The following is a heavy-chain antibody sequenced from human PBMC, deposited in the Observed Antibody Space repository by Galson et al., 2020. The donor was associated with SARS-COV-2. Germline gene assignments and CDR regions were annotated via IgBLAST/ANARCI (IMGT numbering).Heavy chain of an antibody. CDR1: GFTFRSYP. CDR3: AKAGITLFGVAYHNYYGLDV. J-gene: IGHJ6*02. D-gene: IGHD3-3*01. Sequence: TGGSLRLSFGASGFTFRSYPMIWVRQTPGKGLARVSVISDGSGVTYYADSVKGRFTISRDNSKNTLYLQMNSLRAEDTAVYYCAKAGITLFGVAYHNYYGLDVWGQGTTVTVSS. V-gene: IGHV3-23*01. CDR2: ISDGSGVT.